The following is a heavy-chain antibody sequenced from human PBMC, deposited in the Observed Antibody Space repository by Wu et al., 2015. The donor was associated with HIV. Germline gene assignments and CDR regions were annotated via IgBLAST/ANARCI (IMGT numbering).Heavy chain of an antibody. CDR3: ARSPRPTTRWGDGVSYYYYMDV. V-gene: IGHV1-69*13. Sequence: QVQLLQSGAEVKKPGSSVKISCKASGGTFSSHAISWVRQAPGQGLEWMGRIIPALETTAYTQKFQGTVTITADESTNTAYMELSSLRSEDTAIYYCARSPRPTTRWGDGVSYYYYMDVWGQRDHGHRLL. D-gene: IGHD1-1*01. J-gene: IGHJ6*03. CDR2: IIPALETT. CDR1: GGTFSSHA.